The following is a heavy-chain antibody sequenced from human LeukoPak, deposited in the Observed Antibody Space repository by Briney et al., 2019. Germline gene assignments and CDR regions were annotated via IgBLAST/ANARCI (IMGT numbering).Heavy chain of an antibody. Sequence: GGSLRLSCAVSGVTFKDYWMHWVRQVPGKGLVWVSCMDTDGSDRRYAGSVEGRFTISRDSANNRLYLVMNSLRVEDTAVYYCARGLLPGVGMGDYWGQGTLVTVSS. CDR2: MDTDGSDR. D-gene: IGHD6-13*01. J-gene: IGHJ4*02. CDR3: ARGLLPGVGMGDY. V-gene: IGHV3-74*01. CDR1: GVTFKDYW.